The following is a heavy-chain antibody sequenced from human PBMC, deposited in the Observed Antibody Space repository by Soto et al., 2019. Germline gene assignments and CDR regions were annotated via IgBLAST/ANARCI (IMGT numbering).Heavy chain of an antibody. CDR1: GGSISSGGYY. CDR3: ARDNSSSSDYYYYYGMDV. Sequence: SETLSLTCTVSGGSISSGGYYWSWIRQHPGKGLEWIGYIYYSGSTYYNPSLKSRVTISVDTSKNQFSLKLSSVTAADTAVYYCARDNSSSSDYYYYYGMDVWGQGTTVTVSS. CDR2: IYYSGST. V-gene: IGHV4-31*03. J-gene: IGHJ6*02. D-gene: IGHD6-6*01.